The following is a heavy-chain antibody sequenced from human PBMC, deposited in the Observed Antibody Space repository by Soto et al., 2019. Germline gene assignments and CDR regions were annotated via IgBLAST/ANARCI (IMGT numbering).Heavy chain of an antibody. D-gene: IGHD2-2*01. CDR3: ARDSKYQLPPEDFDY. J-gene: IGHJ4*02. CDR2: INPSGGST. CDR1: GYTFTSYY. V-gene: IGHV1-46*01. Sequence: QVQLVQSGAEVKKPGASVKVSCKASGYTFTSYYMHWVRQAPGQGLEWMGIINPSGGSTSYAQKFQGRVTMTSDTSTSTVYMELSSLRSEDTSVYYCARDSKYQLPPEDFDYWGQGTLVTVSS.